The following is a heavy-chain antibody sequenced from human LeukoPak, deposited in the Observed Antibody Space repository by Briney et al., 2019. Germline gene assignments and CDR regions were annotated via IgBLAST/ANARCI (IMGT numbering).Heavy chain of an antibody. Sequence: GESLKISCKGFGYSFTSYWIAWVRQMPGKGLEWMGIIYPGDSDTRYSPSFQGQVTISGDKSISTVYLQWSSLKASDTAMYYCXRVDLYCSSTSCYSFDYWGQGTLVTVSS. CDR1: GYSFTSYW. J-gene: IGHJ4*02. CDR2: IYPGDSDT. CDR3: XRVDLYCSSTSCYSFDY. V-gene: IGHV5-51*01. D-gene: IGHD2-2*01.